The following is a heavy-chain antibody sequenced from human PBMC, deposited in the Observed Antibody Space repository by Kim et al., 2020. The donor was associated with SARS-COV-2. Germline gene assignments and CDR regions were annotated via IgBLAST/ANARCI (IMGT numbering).Heavy chain of an antibody. J-gene: IGHJ4*02. CDR2: ISYDGSNK. CDR1: GFTFSSYG. Sequence: GGSLRLSCAASGFTFSSYGMHWVRQAPGKGLEWVAVISYDGSNKYYADSVKGRFTISRDNSKNTLYLQMNSLRAEDTAVYYCAKDGARDYYDSSGYYYSFDYWGQGTLVTVSS. CDR3: AKDGARDYYDSSGYYYSFDY. D-gene: IGHD3-22*01. V-gene: IGHV3-30*18.